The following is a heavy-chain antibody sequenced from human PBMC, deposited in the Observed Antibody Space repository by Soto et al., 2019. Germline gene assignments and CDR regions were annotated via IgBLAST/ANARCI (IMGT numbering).Heavy chain of an antibody. V-gene: IGHV4-39*01. D-gene: IGHD6-6*01. Sequence: SETLSLTXTVSGGSISSGTYFWGWIRQAPGKGLEWIGTIYHSGSTYYNPSLSSRVTISVDTSKNQFSLRLNSVTAADTAVYYCARLRYSSSSPIDYWGQGALVTVSS. CDR3: ARLRYSSSSPIDY. J-gene: IGHJ4*02. CDR1: GGSISSGTYF. CDR2: IYHSGST.